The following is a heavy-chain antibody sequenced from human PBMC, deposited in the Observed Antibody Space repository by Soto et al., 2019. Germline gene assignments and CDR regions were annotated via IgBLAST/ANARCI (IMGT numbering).Heavy chain of an antibody. Sequence: QVQLQQWGAGLLKPSETLSLTCAVYGGSFSGYSWSWIRQPPGQGLEWIGEINHSGSTNYNPSLKRRVTVSVDTSTNQFSLKLGSVTAADTAVDYCARVPRLVGGPFDYWGQGTLVTVSS. CDR2: INHSGST. D-gene: IGHD3-10*01. J-gene: IGHJ4*02. CDR1: GGSFSGYS. CDR3: ARVPRLVGGPFDY. V-gene: IGHV4-34*01.